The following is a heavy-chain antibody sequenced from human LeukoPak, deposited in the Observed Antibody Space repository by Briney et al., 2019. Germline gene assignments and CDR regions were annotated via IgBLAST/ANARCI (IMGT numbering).Heavy chain of an antibody. J-gene: IGHJ4*02. CDR3: ARDSPLTGTTYYFDY. Sequence: ASVKVSCKASGYTFTSYGISWVRQAPGQGLEWMGWISAYNGNTNYAQKLQGRVTMTTDTSTSTAYMELRSLRSDDTAVYYCARDSPLTGTTYYFDYWGQGTLVTVSS. D-gene: IGHD1-20*01. CDR1: GYTFTSYG. V-gene: IGHV1-18*01. CDR2: ISAYNGNT.